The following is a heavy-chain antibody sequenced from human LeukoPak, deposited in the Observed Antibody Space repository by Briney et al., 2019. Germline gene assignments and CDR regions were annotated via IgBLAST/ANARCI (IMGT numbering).Heavy chain of an antibody. J-gene: IGHJ4*02. CDR1: GFTFSSYD. V-gene: IGHV3-13*01. CDR2: IGTAGDT. CDR3: ANSLQLSYFDY. D-gene: IGHD6-6*01. Sequence: GGSLRLSCAASGFTFSSYDMHWVRQATGKGLEWVSAIGTAGDTYYPGSVKGRFTISRDNSKNTLYLQMNSLRAEDTAVYYCANSLQLSYFDYWGQGTLVTVSS.